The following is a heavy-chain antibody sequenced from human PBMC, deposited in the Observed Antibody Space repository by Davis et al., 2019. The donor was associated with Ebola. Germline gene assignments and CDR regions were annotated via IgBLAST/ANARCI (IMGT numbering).Heavy chain of an antibody. CDR3: VKAQFLGWSYGMDV. Sequence: MPGGSLRLSCAVYGGSFSGYYWSWIRQPPGKGLEWIGEINHSGSTNYNPSLKSRVTISVDTSKNQFSLKLSSVTAADTAVYYCVKAQFLGWSYGMDVWGQGTTVTVSS. D-gene: IGHD3-3*01. J-gene: IGHJ6*02. V-gene: IGHV4-34*01. CDR1: GGSFSGYY. CDR2: INHSGST.